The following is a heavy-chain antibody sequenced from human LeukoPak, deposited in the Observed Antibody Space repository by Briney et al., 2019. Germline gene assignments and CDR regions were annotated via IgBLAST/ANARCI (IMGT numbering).Heavy chain of an antibody. D-gene: IGHD5-12*01. CDR3: ARLTSGYDWWFDP. V-gene: IGHV1-46*01. CDR1: GYTFTGYY. CDR2: INPSGGST. Sequence: ASVKVSCKASGYTFTGYYMHWVRQAPGQGLEWMGIINPSGGSTSYAQKFQGRVTMTRDTSTSTVYMELSSLRSEDTAVYYCARLTSGYDWWFDPWGQGTLVTVSS. J-gene: IGHJ5*02.